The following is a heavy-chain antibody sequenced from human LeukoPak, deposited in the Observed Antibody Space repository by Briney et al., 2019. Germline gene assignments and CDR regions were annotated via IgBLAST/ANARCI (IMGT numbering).Heavy chain of an antibody. Sequence: GESLKISCKASGYSFTSYWISWVRQMPGKGLEWMGRIDPSDSYTNYSPSFQGHVTISADKSISTAYLQWSSLKASDTAMYYCARQKSGSYPVFDYWGQGTLVTVSS. J-gene: IGHJ4*02. V-gene: IGHV5-10-1*01. CDR2: IDPSDSYT. CDR3: ARQKSGSYPVFDY. CDR1: GYSFTSYW. D-gene: IGHD1-26*01.